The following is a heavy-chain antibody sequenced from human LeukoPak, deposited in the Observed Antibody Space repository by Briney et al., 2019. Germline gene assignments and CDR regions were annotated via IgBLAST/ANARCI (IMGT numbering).Heavy chain of an antibody. V-gene: IGHV1-18*01. CDR3: ARRPGASHYYYYGMDA. Sequence: GASVKVSCKASGYTFIRYGITWVRQAPGQGLEWMGWISASSGNTYYAEKVQGRVTMTTETSASTAYMELRSLRSDDTAVYYCARRPGASHYYYYGMDAWGQGTTVTVSS. J-gene: IGHJ6*02. CDR2: ISASSGNT. CDR1: GYTFIRYG. D-gene: IGHD4/OR15-4a*01.